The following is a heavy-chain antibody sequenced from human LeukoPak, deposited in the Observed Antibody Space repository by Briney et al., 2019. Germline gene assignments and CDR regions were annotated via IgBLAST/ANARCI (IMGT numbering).Heavy chain of an antibody. Sequence: PGGSLRLSCAASGFTFSSYGMHWVRQAPGKGLEWVAVIWYDGSNKYYADSVKGRFTISRDNAKNSLYLQMNSLRAEDTAVYYCARGTIAAAGYYYFDYWGQGTQVTVSS. CDR1: GFTFSSYG. CDR3: ARGTIAAAGYYYFDY. D-gene: IGHD6-13*01. J-gene: IGHJ4*02. V-gene: IGHV3-33*03. CDR2: IWYDGSNK.